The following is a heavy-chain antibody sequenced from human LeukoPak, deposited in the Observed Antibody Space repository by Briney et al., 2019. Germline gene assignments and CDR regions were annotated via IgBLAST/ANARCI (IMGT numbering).Heavy chain of an antibody. CDR1: GFTFDDYG. D-gene: IGHD2-2*01. CDR2: ISGSGGST. J-gene: IGHJ6*02. CDR3: AKDPDIVVVPAAPYGMDV. Sequence: PGGSLRLSCAASGFTFDDYGMSWVRHAPGKGLEWVSAISGSGGSTYYADSVKGRFTISRDNSKNTLYLQMNSLRAEDTAVYYCAKDPDIVVVPAAPYGMDVWGQGTTVTVSS. V-gene: IGHV3-23*01.